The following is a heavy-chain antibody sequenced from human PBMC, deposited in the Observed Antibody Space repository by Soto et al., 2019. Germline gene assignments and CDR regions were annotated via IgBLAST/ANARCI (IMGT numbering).Heavy chain of an antibody. CDR2: IYYSGST. Sequence: SETLSLTCTVSGGSVSSGSYYWSWIRQPPGKGLEWIGYIYYSGSTNYNPSLKSRVTISVDTSKNQFSLKLSSVTAADTAVYYCARERDGYFDYWGHGTLVTVFS. V-gene: IGHV4-61*01. CDR3: ARERDGYFDY. J-gene: IGHJ4*01. CDR1: GGSVSSGSYY.